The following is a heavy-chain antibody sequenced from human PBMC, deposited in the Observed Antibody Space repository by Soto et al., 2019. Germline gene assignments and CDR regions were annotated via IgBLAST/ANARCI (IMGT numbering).Heavy chain of an antibody. CDR3: ARPRVDGGYYYYYGMDV. J-gene: IGHJ6*02. Sequence: GALVKVSCKASGGTFSSYAISWVRQAPGQGLEWMGGIIPIFGTANYAQKFQGRVTITADKSTSTAYMELSSLRSEDTAVYYCARPRVDGGYYYYYGMDVWGQGTTVTVSS. CDR1: GGTFSSYA. D-gene: IGHD4-17*01. V-gene: IGHV1-69*06. CDR2: IIPIFGTA.